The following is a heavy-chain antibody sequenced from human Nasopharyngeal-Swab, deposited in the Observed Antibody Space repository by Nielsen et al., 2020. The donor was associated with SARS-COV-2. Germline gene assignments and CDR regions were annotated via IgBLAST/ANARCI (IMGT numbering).Heavy chain of an antibody. J-gene: IGHJ5*02. Sequence: SETLSLTCTVSGVFITSQYRSWIRQPPGKGLEWIGYISHNSGTSYNPSLKSRVTMFMDTSKNQFSLRLRSVTAADTAVYYCAKEGATGWFDPWGQGTLVTVSS. CDR2: ISHNSGT. V-gene: IGHV4-59*11. CDR1: GVFITSQY. CDR3: AKEGATGWFDP.